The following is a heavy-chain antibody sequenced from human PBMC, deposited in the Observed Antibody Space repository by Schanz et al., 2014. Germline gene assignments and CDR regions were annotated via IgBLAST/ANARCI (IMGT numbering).Heavy chain of an antibody. CDR2: ISVYNHNK. CDR1: GYIFINSA. Sequence: QIQLVQSGPEVKKPGATVKVSCKASGYIFINSAISWVRQAPGQGLEWIGWISVYNHNKEYDQKFQGRVTMTTDTSTRTVYMELRSLRSDDTAVYYCARSAGRDFWSGYYTRFDYWGQGTLVTVSS. CDR3: ARSAGRDFWSGYYTRFDY. V-gene: IGHV1-18*01. D-gene: IGHD3-3*01. J-gene: IGHJ4*02.